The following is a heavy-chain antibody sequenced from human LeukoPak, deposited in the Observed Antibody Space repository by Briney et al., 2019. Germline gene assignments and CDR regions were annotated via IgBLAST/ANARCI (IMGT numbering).Heavy chain of an antibody. D-gene: IGHD4-17*01. V-gene: IGHV3-21*01. Sequence: GGSLRLSCAASGFTFSTFGMHWVRQAPGKGLEWVSSISTSSSYIYYADSVKGRFTISRDNAKNSLYLQMNSLRAEDTAVYYCARRYGDYVGSFEYWGQGTLVTVSS. CDR3: ARRYGDYVGSFEY. CDR1: GFTFSTFG. J-gene: IGHJ4*02. CDR2: ISTSSSYI.